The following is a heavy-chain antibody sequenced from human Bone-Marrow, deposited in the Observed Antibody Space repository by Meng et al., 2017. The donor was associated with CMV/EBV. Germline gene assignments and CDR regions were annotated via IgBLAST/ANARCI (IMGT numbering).Heavy chain of an antibody. CDR2: INPNSGGT. V-gene: IGHV1-2*02. CDR3: ARCKDVDTARRYYYYGMDV. CDR1: GYTFTGYY. D-gene: IGHD5-18*01. Sequence: ASVKVSCKASGYTFTGYYMHWVRQAPGQGLEWMGWINPNSGGTNYAQKFQGRVTMTRDTSTSTVYMELSSLRSEDTAVYYCARCKDVDTARRYYYYGMDVWGQGTTVTVSS. J-gene: IGHJ6*02.